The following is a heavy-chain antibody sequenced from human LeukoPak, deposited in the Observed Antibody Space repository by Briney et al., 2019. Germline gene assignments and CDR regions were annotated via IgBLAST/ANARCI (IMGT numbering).Heavy chain of an antibody. CDR2: IHYSGSA. CDR3: AREVIEPADSDGFDI. J-gene: IGHJ3*02. Sequence: PSETLSLTCTVSGGSISSANYFWSWVRQPPGKGLEWIAYIHYSGSAYYNPSLKSRVSISVDTSKNQFSLRLSSVTAADTAIYYCAREVIEPADSDGFDIWGQGTMVTVSS. V-gene: IGHV4-30-4*08. CDR1: GGSISSANYF. D-gene: IGHD2-2*01.